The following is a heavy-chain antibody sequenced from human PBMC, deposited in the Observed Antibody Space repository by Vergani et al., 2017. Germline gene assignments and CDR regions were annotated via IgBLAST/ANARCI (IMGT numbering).Heavy chain of an antibody. Sequence: QVQLVESGGGLVKPGGSLRLSCAASGFTFSDYYMSWIRQAPGKGLEWVSYISSSGSTIYYADSVKGRFTISRDNAKNSLYLQMNSLRAEDTAVYYCARVGGEGSGYSYGHYYYMDVWGKGTTVTVSS. CDR2: ISSSGSTI. V-gene: IGHV3-11*01. J-gene: IGHJ6*03. D-gene: IGHD5-18*01. CDR3: ARVGGEGSGYSYGHYYYMDV. CDR1: GFTFSDYY.